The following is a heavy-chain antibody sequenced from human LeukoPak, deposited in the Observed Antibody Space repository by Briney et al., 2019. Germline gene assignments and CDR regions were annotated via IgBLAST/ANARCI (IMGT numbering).Heavy chain of an antibody. CDR3: AKEELPAAIPTYYYYYMDV. V-gene: IGHV3-48*01. D-gene: IGHD2-2*01. J-gene: IGHJ6*03. CDR1: GFPFTLYN. CDR2: ISSSTNTI. Sequence: PGGSLRLSCEVSGFPFTLYNMNWVRQAPGKGLEWLSYISSSTNTIYYADSVKGRFTISRDNSKNTLYLQMNSLRAEDTAVYYCAKEELPAAIPTYYYYYMDVWGKGTTVTVSS.